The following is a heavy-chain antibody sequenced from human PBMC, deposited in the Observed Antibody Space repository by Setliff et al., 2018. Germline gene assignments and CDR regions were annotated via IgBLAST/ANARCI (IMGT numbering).Heavy chain of an antibody. V-gene: IGHV3-21*01. CDR1: GFTFSTHS. CDR3: ASAGHSGSWFPFDAFHI. Sequence: PGGSLRLSCAASGFTFSTHSMNWVRQDPGKGLEWVSLISRSSTYIYYADSMKGRFTISRDNAKNSLYLQMNSLRAEDTAVYYCASAGHSGSWFPFDAFHIWGQGTMVTVSS. D-gene: IGHD6-13*01. CDR2: ISRSSTYI. J-gene: IGHJ3*02.